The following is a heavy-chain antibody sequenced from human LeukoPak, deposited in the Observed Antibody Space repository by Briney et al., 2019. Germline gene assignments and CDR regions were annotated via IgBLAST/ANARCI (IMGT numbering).Heavy chain of an antibody. J-gene: IGHJ4*02. CDR3: ARGRWSTYYFDY. CDR1: GFTVSSNY. Sequence: GGSLRLSCAASGFTVSSNYMSWVRRAPGKGLEWASVIHIGGSTYYADSVKGRFTISRDNSKNTLYLQMNSLRAEDTAVYYCARGRWSTYYFDYWGQGILVSVSS. D-gene: IGHD4-23*01. CDR2: IHIGGST. V-gene: IGHV3-53*01.